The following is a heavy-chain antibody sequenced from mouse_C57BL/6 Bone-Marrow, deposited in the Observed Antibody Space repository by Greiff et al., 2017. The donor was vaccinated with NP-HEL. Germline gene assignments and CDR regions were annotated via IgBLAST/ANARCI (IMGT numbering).Heavy chain of an antibody. CDR2: IWSDGST. CDR3: ARPPTGSRGDYAMDY. D-gene: IGHD1-1*01. V-gene: IGHV2-6*02. Sequence: VKVEESGPGLVAPSQSLSITCTVSGFSLTSYGVHWVRQPPGKGLEWLVVIWSDGSTPYNSALNSRLRISKDNSKSQVFLKMNRLQTDDTAMYYCARPPTGSRGDYAMDYWGQGTSVTVSS. J-gene: IGHJ4*01. CDR1: GFSLTSYG.